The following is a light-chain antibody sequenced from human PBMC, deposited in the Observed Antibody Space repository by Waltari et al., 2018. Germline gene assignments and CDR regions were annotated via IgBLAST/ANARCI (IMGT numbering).Light chain of an antibody. Sequence: EIVLTQSPGTLSLSPGERATLSCRASQSVRKYLAWYQQKPGQAPRLLIYETSIRATGMPDRFSGSGFGTDVSLTISSLDPEDFAVYVGQKYDRLPATFGQGTRVEIK. J-gene: IGKJ1*01. CDR2: ETS. V-gene: IGKV3-20*01. CDR1: QSVRKY. CDR3: QKYDRLPAT.